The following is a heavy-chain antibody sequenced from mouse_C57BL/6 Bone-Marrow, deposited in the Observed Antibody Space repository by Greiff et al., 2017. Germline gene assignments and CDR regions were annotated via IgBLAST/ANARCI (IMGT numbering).Heavy chain of an antibody. CDR3: ARRLVAMDY. J-gene: IGHJ4*01. CDR2: LWSGGST. V-gene: IGHV2-2*01. D-gene: IGHD3-3*01. CDR1: GFSLTSYG. Sequence: VMLVESGPGLVQPSQSLSITCTVSGFSLTSYGVHWVRQSPGKGLEWLGVLWSGGSTDYNAAFISRLSINKDNSKSQIFFKMNRLQADDTAIYYCARRLVAMDYWGQGTSVTVSS.